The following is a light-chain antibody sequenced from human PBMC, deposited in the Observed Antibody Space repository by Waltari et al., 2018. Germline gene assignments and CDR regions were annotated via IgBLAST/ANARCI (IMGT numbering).Light chain of an antibody. Sequence: EVVLTQSPATLSLSPGERATLSCRDSHNISRYLGWYQQKPGQPPRLLIYDASNRATGVPDRVTGSGSGTDFTLTISSLEPEDLAVYYCQQRSSWLPLTFGGGTKVEIK. CDR3: QQRSSWLPLT. CDR2: DAS. CDR1: HNISRY. J-gene: IGKJ4*01. V-gene: IGKV3-11*01.